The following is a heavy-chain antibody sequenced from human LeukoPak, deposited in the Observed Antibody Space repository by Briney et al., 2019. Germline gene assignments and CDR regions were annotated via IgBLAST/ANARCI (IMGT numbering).Heavy chain of an antibody. Sequence: ASVTVSFKASGYTFTVYYLHWVRQAPGQGLEWMGRVNPNSGDTNYAQKFQGSVTITRDTSISTVYMELSRLRSDDTAVYYCARASGSYWWFDSWGQGTLVTVSS. CDR1: GYTFTVYY. CDR2: VNPNSGDT. CDR3: ARASGSYWWFDS. D-gene: IGHD1-26*01. J-gene: IGHJ5*01. V-gene: IGHV1-2*06.